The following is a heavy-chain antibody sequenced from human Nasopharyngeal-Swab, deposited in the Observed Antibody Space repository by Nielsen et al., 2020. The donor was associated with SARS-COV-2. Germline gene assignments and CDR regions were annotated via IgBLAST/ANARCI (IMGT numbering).Heavy chain of an antibody. CDR3: AREQRGCSGMDV. CDR1: GGSISGYY. D-gene: IGHD2-15*01. CDR2: IHYTGST. Sequence: SETLSLTCTVSGGSISGYYWSWIRQPPGKGLEWIGYIHYTGSTDYNPSLKSRVSISVDMSNNQFSLKLRSVTAADTAVYYCAREQRGCSGMDVWGQGTTVTVSS. J-gene: IGHJ6*02. V-gene: IGHV4-59*01.